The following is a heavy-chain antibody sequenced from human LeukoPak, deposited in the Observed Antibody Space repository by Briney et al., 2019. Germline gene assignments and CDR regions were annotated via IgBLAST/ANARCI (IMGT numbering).Heavy chain of an antibody. J-gene: IGHJ3*02. CDR2: ISAYNGNT. CDR3: ARDPLNYYDSSALGDI. CDR1: GYTFTSYG. D-gene: IGHD3-22*01. Sequence: ASVKVSCKASGYTFTSYGISWVRQAPGQGLEWVGWISAYNGNTNYAQKLQGRVTMTTDTSTSTAYMELRSLRSDDTAVYYCARDPLNYYDSSALGDIWGQGTMVTVSS. V-gene: IGHV1-18*01.